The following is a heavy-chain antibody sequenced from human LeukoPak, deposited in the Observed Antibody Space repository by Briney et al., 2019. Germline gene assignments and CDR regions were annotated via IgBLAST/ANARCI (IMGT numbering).Heavy chain of an antibody. Sequence: GASVTVSCKASGYTFTSYDINWVRQATGQGLEWMGWMNPNSGNTGYAQKFQGRVTMTRNTSISTAYMELSSLRPEDTAVYYCARGGQLHNWFDPWGQGTLVTVSS. V-gene: IGHV1-8*01. D-gene: IGHD2-2*01. CDR1: GYTFTSYD. CDR2: MNPNSGNT. J-gene: IGHJ5*02. CDR3: ARGGQLHNWFDP.